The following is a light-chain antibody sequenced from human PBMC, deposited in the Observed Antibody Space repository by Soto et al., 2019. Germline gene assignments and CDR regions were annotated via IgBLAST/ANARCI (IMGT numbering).Light chain of an antibody. CDR2: EDN. CDR1: SGSIASNY. CDR3: QSCDSSNQV. J-gene: IGLJ3*02. V-gene: IGLV6-57*02. Sequence: NFMLTQPHSVSESPGKTVPISCTGSSGSIASNYVQWFQQRPGSAPTTVTYEDNQRPSGVPDRFSGSIDTSSNSASLTISGLKTEDEADYYCQSCDSSNQVFGGGTKLTVL.